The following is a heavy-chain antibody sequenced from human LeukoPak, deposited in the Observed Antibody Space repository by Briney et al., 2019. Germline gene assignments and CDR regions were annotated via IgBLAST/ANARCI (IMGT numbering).Heavy chain of an antibody. CDR2: IRYDGSNK. Sequence: GGSLRLSCAASGFTFSKYGIHWVRQAPGKGLEWVAFIRYDGSNKYYADSVKGRFTISRDNSRNTLHLQMNNLRTEDTAVYYCARDGLSINWYLTYFDFWGQGTLVTVSS. CDR1: GFTFSKYG. CDR3: ARDGLSINWYLTYFDF. V-gene: IGHV3-30*02. D-gene: IGHD6-13*01. J-gene: IGHJ4*02.